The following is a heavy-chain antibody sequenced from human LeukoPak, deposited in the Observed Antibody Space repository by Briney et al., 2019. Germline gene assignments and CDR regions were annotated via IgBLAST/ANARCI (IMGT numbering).Heavy chain of an antibody. J-gene: IGHJ5*02. V-gene: IGHV4-4*07. D-gene: IGHD3-10*01. CDR2: IYTSGST. Sequence: SETLSLTCTVSGGSISSYYWSWIRQPAVKGLEWIGRIYTSGSTNYNPSLKSRVTMSVDTSKNQFSLKLSSVTAADTAVYYCAREGDYYGSGSSNWFDPWGQGTLVTVSS. CDR3: AREGDYYGSGSSNWFDP. CDR1: GGSISSYY.